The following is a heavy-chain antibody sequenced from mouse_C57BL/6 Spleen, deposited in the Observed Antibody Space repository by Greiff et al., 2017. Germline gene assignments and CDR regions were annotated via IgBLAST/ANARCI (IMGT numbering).Heavy chain of an antibody. CDR1: GYTFTSYG. D-gene: IGHD2-3*01. CDR2: IYPRSGNT. Sequence: QVQLQQSGAELARPGASVKLSCKASGYTFTSYGISWVKQRTGQGLAWIGEIYPRSGNTYYNEKFKGKATLTADKSSSTAYMELRSLTSPDSAVYFCARSGDGYYAMYYWGQGTSVTVSS. V-gene: IGHV1-81*01. CDR3: ARSGDGYYAMYY. J-gene: IGHJ4*01.